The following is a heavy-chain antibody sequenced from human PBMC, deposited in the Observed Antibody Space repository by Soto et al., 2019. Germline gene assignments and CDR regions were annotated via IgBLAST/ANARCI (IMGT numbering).Heavy chain of an antibody. V-gene: IGHV3-23*01. CDR3: AKGRLDGDYDFDD. D-gene: IGHD4-17*01. Sequence: PGGSLRLSCVASGFTFSISAMSWVRQAPGKGLECVSSISGNAAGTYYADSVKGRFTISRENSKKTLYLQMDSLRADDTAVYYCAKGRLDGDYDFDDWGQGTLVTVSS. J-gene: IGHJ4*02. CDR1: GFTFSISA. CDR2: ISGNAAGT.